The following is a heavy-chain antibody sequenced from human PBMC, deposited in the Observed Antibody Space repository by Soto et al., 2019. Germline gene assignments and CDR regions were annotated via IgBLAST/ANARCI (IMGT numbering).Heavy chain of an antibody. J-gene: IGHJ4*02. V-gene: IGHV1-69*01. CDR3: ARERGDYSPFDY. Sequence: QVQLVQSGAEVKKPGSSVKVSCKASGGTFSSYAISWVRQAPGQGLEWMGGIIPIFGTANYAQKFQGRGTITAAESTSTAYTELSCLRSADTAVYYCARERGDYSPFDYWGQGTLVTVSS. D-gene: IGHD4-17*01. CDR1: GGTFSSYA. CDR2: IIPIFGTA.